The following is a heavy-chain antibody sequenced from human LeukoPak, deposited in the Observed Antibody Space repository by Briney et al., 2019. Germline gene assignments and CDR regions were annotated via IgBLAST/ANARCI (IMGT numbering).Heavy chain of an antibody. CDR3: ARGFDSSGVRLFDY. V-gene: IGHV4-4*07. CDR1: GASLSIYY. CDR2: IYIGGGA. J-gene: IGHJ4*02. D-gene: IGHD3-22*01. Sequence: PSETLSLTCTVSGASLSIYYWSWIRQPAGKGLEWIGRIYIGGGANYNPSLKSRVSMSVDTSKNQFSLKLSSVTAADTAVYYCARGFDSSGVRLFDYWGQGTLVTVSS.